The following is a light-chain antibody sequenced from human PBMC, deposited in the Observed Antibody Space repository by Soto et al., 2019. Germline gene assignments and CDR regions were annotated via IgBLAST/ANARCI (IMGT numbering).Light chain of an antibody. J-gene: IGKJ4*02. CDR1: QGISSSY. CDR2: GTS. V-gene: IGKV3-20*01. Sequence: ENVLTQSPGTLSLSPGERATLSCRASQGISSSYLAWYQQKPGQAPRLLIYGTSSRTTGVPDRFSGSGSGTDFTLTISRLEPEDFAVYFCQQYDSSPPTFGRGTKVEIK. CDR3: QQYDSSPPT.